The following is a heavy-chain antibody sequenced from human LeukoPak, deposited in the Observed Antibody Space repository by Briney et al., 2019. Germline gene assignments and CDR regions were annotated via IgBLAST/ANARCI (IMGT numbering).Heavy chain of an antibody. CDR1: GYRLTDYW. J-gene: IGHJ6*01. CDR3: ARGAAGTTPDYYYFGLDV. D-gene: IGHD1-7*01. V-gene: IGHV5-51*01. Sequence: GESLKISCKGSGYRLTDYWIGWVRQMPGKGLGWMGIIYPGDSDTRYSPSFQGQVTISADKSINTAHLQWSSLKASDTAMYYCARGAAGTTPDYYYFGLDVWGPRDHGQSLL. CDR2: IYPGDSDT.